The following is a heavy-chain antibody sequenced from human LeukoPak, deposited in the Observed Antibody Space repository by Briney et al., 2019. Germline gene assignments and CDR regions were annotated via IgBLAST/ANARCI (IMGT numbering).Heavy chain of an antibody. D-gene: IGHD1-26*01. J-gene: IGHJ4*02. V-gene: IGHV3-15*01. CDR3: TTVFISGSYPFDY. Sequence: GGSLRLSCAASGFTFSNAWMSWVRQAPGKGLEWVGRIKSNTDGGTTDYAAPVKGRFTISRDDSKNTLYLQMNSLKTEDTAVYHCTTVFISGSYPFDYWGQGTLVTVSS. CDR2: IKSNTDGGTT. CDR1: GFTFSNAW.